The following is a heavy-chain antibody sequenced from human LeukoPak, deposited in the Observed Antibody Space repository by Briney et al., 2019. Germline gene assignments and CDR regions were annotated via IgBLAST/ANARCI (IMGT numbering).Heavy chain of an antibody. J-gene: IGHJ4*02. D-gene: IGHD5-12*01. Sequence: GAPVKVSCKTSGYIFTGYYIHWVRQAPGQGLEWMGWINPNTGGTNYGQNFQGRVTITRDTSISTAYMELSRLTSDDTAVYYCARDIVTTITGEYWGQGTLVTVSP. V-gene: IGHV1-2*02. CDR1: GYIFTGYY. CDR3: ARDIVTTITGEY. CDR2: INPNTGGT.